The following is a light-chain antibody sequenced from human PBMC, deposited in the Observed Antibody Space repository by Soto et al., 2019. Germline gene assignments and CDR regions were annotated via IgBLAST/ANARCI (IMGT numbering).Light chain of an antibody. CDR1: QSVSNSY. J-gene: IGKJ5*01. V-gene: IGKV3-20*01. CDR3: QQCGSSPLT. CDR2: GAS. Sequence: EIVLTQSPGTLSLSPGESATLSCRASQSVSNSYLAWYQQKLGQAPRLLIYGASRRATGIPDRFSGSGSGTDFTLTISRLEPEDFAVYYCQQCGSSPLTFGQGTRLEIK.